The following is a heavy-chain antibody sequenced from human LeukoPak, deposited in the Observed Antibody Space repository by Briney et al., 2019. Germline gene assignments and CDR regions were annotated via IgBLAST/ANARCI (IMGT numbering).Heavy chain of an antibody. CDR1: GGSISSGGYY. Sequence: TLSLTCTVSGGSISSGGYYWSWIRQHPGKGLEWIGYIYYSGSTYYNPSLKSRVTISVDTSKNQFSLKLSSVTAADTAVYYCARESSSSPFDYWGQGTLVTVSS. J-gene: IGHJ4*02. V-gene: IGHV4-31*03. CDR2: IYYSGST. D-gene: IGHD6-6*01. CDR3: ARESSSSPFDY.